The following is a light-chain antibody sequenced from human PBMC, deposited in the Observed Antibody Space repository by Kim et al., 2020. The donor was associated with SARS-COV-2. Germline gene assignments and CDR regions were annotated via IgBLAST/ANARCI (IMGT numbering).Light chain of an antibody. CDR3: QQYSSTPLT. J-gene: IGKJ4*01. Sequence: GERATINCKSGRCVLYSSNNRPYLAGYQHKPGQPPRLLFYWASTRASGVPDRFSGSGSGTDFTLTISSLQAEDVAVYFCQQYSSTPLTFGGGTKVDIK. V-gene: IGKV4-1*01. CDR2: WAS. CDR1: RCVLYSSNNRPY.